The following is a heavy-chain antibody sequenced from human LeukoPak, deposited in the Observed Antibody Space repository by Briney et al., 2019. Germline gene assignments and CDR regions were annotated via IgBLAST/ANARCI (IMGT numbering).Heavy chain of an antibody. CDR1: GITFSSYG. D-gene: IGHD2-21*02. J-gene: IGHJ5*02. CDR2: ISSTGGTT. Sequence: GGTLRLSCAASGITFSSYGMSWVRQAPGKGLEWVSSISSTGGTTYYADSVKGRFTISRDNSKNTLYLQMNSLRAEDTAVYYCARESGRLTNWFDPWGQGTLVTVSS. V-gene: IGHV3-23*01. CDR3: ARESGRLTNWFDP.